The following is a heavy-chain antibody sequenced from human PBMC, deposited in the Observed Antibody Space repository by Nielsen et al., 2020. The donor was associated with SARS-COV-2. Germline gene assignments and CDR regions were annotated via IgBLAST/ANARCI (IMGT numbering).Heavy chain of an antibody. J-gene: IGHJ6*03. D-gene: IGHD2-2*01. CDR2: ISYDGSNK. V-gene: IGHV3-30*18. CDR3: AKDARYCSSTSCYPGASDYYYYYYMDV. Sequence: PGKGLEWVAVISYDGSNKYYADSVKGRFTISRDNSKNTLYLQMNSLRAEYTAVYYCAKDARYCSSTSCYPGASDYYYYYYMDVWGKGTTVTVSS.